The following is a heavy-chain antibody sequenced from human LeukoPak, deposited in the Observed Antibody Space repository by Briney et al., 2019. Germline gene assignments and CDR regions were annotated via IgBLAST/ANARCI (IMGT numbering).Heavy chain of an antibody. CDR3: AHENYDFWSGYYTFDY. CDR1: GFTFSSYW. CDR2: INSDGSST. D-gene: IGHD3-3*01. V-gene: IGHV3-74*01. J-gene: IGHJ4*02. Sequence: GGSLRLSCAASGFTFSSYWMHWVRQAPGKGLVWVSRINSDGSSTSYADSVKGRFTISRDNAKNTLYLQMNSLGAEDTAVYYCAHENYDFWSGYYTFDYWGQGTLVTVSS.